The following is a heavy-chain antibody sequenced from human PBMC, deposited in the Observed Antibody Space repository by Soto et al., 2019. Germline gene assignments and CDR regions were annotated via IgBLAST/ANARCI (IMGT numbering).Heavy chain of an antibody. D-gene: IGHD2-2*01. CDR3: ARGYCSSTSCYGLFDY. V-gene: IGHV1-69*13. Sequence: SVKVSCKASGGTFSSYAISWVRQAPGQGLEWMGGIIPISGTANYAQKFQGRVTITADESTSTAYMELRSLRSDDTAVYYCARGYCSSTSCYGLFDYWGQGTLVTVSS. J-gene: IGHJ4*02. CDR2: IIPISGTA. CDR1: GGTFSSYA.